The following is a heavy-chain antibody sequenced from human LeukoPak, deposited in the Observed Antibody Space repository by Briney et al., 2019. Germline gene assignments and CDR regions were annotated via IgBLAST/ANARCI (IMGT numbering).Heavy chain of an antibody. J-gene: IGHJ4*02. Sequence: GGSLRLSCTASGFTFSSYWMSWVRQAPGRGLEWVANINQGGSEKYYVGSVKGRFTISRDNAKNSLYLQMNSLRAEDTAVYYCARASGWLINYWGQGTLVTVSS. CDR2: INQGGSEK. D-gene: IGHD6-19*01. CDR3: ARASGWLINY. CDR1: GFTFSSYW. V-gene: IGHV3-7*05.